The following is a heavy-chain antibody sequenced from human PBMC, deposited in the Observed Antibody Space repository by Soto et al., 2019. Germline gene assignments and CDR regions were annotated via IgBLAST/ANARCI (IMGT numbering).Heavy chain of an antibody. D-gene: IGHD3-3*01. CDR3: ARGGLLGSIFGVAPLDY. CDR2: INHSGST. Sequence: PSETLSLTCAVYGGSFSGYYWSWVRQPPGKGLEWIGEINHSGSTNYNPSLKSRVTISVDTSKNQFSLKLSSVTAADTAVYYCARGGLLGSIFGVAPLDYWGQGTLVTVSS. J-gene: IGHJ4*02. CDR1: GGSFSGYY. V-gene: IGHV4-34*01.